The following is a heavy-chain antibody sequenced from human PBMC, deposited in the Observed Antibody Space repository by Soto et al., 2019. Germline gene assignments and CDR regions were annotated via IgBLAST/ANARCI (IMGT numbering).Heavy chain of an antibody. Sequence: GAAVKPSCKASGGTFSSYAISWVRQAPGQGLEWMGGIIPIFGTANYAQKFQGRVTITADESTSTAYMELSSLRSEDTAVYYCARLDGTRDAFDIWGQGTMVTVSS. CDR2: IIPIFGTA. D-gene: IGHD1-1*01. V-gene: IGHV1-69*13. CDR3: ARLDGTRDAFDI. CDR1: GGTFSSYA. J-gene: IGHJ3*02.